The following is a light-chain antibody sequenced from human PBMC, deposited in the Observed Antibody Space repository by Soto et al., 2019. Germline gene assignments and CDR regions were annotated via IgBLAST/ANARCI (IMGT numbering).Light chain of an antibody. J-gene: IGKJ1*01. CDR1: QSVGSNY. Sequence: IVLTQSPVTLSLSPGERATLSCRASQSVGSNYLAWYQQKPGQAPRILIFGASSRATGIPDRFSGSGSGTDFTLTISRLEPEDFAVYYCQQYGSSSWTFGQGTRWIS. V-gene: IGKV3-20*01. CDR2: GAS. CDR3: QQYGSSSWT.